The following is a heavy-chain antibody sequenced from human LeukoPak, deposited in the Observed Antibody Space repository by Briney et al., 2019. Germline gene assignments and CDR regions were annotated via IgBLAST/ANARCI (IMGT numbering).Heavy chain of an antibody. CDR1: GLTFSTYT. CDR2: ISSSSSYI. Sequence: GGSLRLSCAASGLTFSTYTMNWVPDAPGKGLECVSSISSSSSYIYYADSVKGRFTISRDDAKNSLYLQMNSLRAEDTAVYYCARDVPCSGGSCYYFDFWGEGTLVTVSS. D-gene: IGHD2-15*01. V-gene: IGHV3-21*01. CDR3: ARDVPCSGGSCYYFDF. J-gene: IGHJ4*02.